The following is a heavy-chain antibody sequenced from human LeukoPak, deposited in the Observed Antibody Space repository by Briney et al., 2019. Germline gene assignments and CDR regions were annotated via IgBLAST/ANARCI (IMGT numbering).Heavy chain of an antibody. J-gene: IGHJ6*04. D-gene: IGHD3-16*01. CDR1: GFTFSSPW. Sequence: GGPLRLPCSASGFTFSSPWMHSPRHALGKALVSASRITRDGSSTTYADSVKGRFTTSRDNAKNTLYLQMDSLRDDDTAVYYCARDPGYESWSPFWGGMDVWGNGTTVIVSS. CDR3: ARDPGYESWSPFWGGMDV. V-gene: IGHV3-74*01. CDR2: ITRDGSST.